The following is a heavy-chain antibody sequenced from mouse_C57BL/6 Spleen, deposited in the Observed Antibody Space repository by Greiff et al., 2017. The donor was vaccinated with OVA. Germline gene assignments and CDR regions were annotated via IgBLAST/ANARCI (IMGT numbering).Heavy chain of an antibody. Sequence: EVHLVESGGGLVKPGGSLKLSCAASGFTFSSYAMSWVRQTPEKRLEWVATISDGGSYTYYPDNVKGRFTISRDNAKNNLYLQMSHLKSEDTAMYYCARDRDYGSSTGFDYWGQGTTLTVSS. CDR2: ISDGGSYT. CDR1: GFTFSSYA. V-gene: IGHV5-4*01. CDR3: ARDRDYGSSTGFDY. J-gene: IGHJ2*01. D-gene: IGHD1-1*01.